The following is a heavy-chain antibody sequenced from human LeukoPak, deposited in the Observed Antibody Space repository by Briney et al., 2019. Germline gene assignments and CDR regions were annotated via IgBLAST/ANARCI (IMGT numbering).Heavy chain of an antibody. V-gene: IGHV4-59*08. CDR1: GVSISSYY. D-gene: IGHD6-6*01. CDR3: ARWQYTISSGWFDP. CDR2: IYYSGGT. Sequence: SETLSLTCTVSGVSISSYYWSWIRQPPGKGLEWIGSIYYSGGTNYNPSLKSRVTISVDTSKIQFSLELSSVTAADTAVYYCARWQYTISSGWFDPWGQGTLVTVSS. J-gene: IGHJ5*02.